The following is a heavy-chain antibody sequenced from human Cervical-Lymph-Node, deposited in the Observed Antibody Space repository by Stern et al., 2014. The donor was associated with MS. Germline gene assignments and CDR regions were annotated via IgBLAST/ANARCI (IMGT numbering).Heavy chain of an antibody. J-gene: IGHJ4*02. Sequence: VQLVESGGGVIQPGGSLRLSCTASGFTVRRYYMTWVRQAPGQGLEWVALIANVGSTFYTDSVKGRFTISRDDSKNTVYLHMTSLRAEDTAMYYCARDTSSPERSDWWGQGTLVTVSS. CDR1: GFTVRRYY. CDR3: ARDTSSPERSDW. D-gene: IGHD1-1*01. V-gene: IGHV3-53*01. CDR2: IANVGST.